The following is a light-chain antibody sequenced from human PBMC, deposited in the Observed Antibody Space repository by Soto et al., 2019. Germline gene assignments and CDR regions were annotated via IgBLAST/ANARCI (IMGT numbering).Light chain of an antibody. CDR3: QQYGSLTQT. J-gene: IGKJ1*01. CDR1: QSVSSNY. CDR2: GAS. V-gene: IGKV3-20*01. Sequence: ENDLRHSPCNLSISAFDRATLSFRSSQSVSSNYLAWYQQKPGQAPRLLIYGASTRATGIPARFSGSGSGTEFTLTICSLQSEDFAVYYCQQYGSLTQTFCQGTKVDIK.